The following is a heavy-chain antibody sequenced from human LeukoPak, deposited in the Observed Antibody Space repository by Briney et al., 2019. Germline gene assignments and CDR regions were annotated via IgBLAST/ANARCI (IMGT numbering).Heavy chain of an antibody. CDR2: IYYSGST. CDR3: ARGGARGIPSFDV. J-gene: IGHJ3*01. Sequence: SETLSLTRTVSGDFVNDYHWNWIRQPPGKGLEWLGYIYYSGSTDYNPSLKSRVTLSVDTSKNQFSLKLNSVTASVTAVYYWARGGARGIPSFDVWGQGTMVIVSA. CDR1: GDFVNDYH. D-gene: IGHD3-10*01. V-gene: IGHV4-59*02.